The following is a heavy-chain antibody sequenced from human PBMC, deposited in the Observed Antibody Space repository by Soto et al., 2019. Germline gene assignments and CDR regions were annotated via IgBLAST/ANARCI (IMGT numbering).Heavy chain of an antibody. D-gene: IGHD3-10*01. J-gene: IGHJ4*02. V-gene: IGHV3-30-3*01. CDR3: ARAGGWLRLDGPRSLDYFDY. CDR2: ISYDGSNK. CDR1: GFTFSSYA. Sequence: QPGGSLRLSCAASGFTFSSYAMHWVRQAPGKGLEWVAVISYDGSNKYYADSVKGRFTISRDNSKNTLYLQMNSLRAEDTAVYYCARAGGWLRLDGPRSLDYFDYWGQGTLVTVSS.